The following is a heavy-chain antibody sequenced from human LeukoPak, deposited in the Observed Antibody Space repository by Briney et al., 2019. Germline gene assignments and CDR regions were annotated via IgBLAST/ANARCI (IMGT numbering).Heavy chain of an antibody. D-gene: IGHD5-18*01. V-gene: IGHV3-30*02. CDR3: AKERDTAMVTIDY. CDR2: IRYDGSNK. CDR1: GFTFSSYG. Sequence: PGGSLRLSCAASGFTFSSYGMHWVRQAPGKGLEWVAFIRYDGSNKYYADPVKGRLTISRDNSKNTLYLQMNSLRAEDTAVYYCAKERDTAMVTIDYWGQGTLVTVSS. J-gene: IGHJ4*02.